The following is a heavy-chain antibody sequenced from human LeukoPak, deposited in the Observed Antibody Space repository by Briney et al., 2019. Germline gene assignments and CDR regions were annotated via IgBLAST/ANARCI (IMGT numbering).Heavy chain of an antibody. CDR2: IYYSGST. V-gene: IGHV4-39*01. J-gene: IGHJ4*02. D-gene: IGHD2-15*01. CDR1: GVSISSSSYY. Sequence: PSGTLSLTCTVSGVSISSSSYYWGWIRQPPGKGLEWIGSIYYSGSTYYNPSLKGRVTISVDTSKNRFSLKLSSVTAADTAVYYCAATPDYWGQGTLVTVSS. CDR3: AATPDY.